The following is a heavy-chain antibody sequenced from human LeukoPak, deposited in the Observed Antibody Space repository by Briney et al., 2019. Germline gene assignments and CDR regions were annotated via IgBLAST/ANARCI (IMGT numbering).Heavy chain of an antibody. CDR3: AREFPEYSSSWYGYFDY. Sequence: PGGSLRLSCAASGFTVSSNYMSWVRQAPGKGPEWVSVIYSGGSTYYADFVKGRFTISRDNSKNTLYLQMNSLRAEDTAVYYCAREFPEYSSSWYGYFDYWGQGTLVTVSS. V-gene: IGHV3-53*01. CDR2: IYSGGST. J-gene: IGHJ4*02. CDR1: GFTVSSNY. D-gene: IGHD6-13*01.